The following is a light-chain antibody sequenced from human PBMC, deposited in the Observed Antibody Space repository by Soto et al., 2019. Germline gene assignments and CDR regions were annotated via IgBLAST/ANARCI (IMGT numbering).Light chain of an antibody. J-gene: IGKJ1*01. Sequence: EIVMTQSPATLSLSPGERATLYCRASQTIDNTLAWYQRKPGQAPRLLIYDASNRATGIPARFSGSGSGTDFTLTISSLEPEDFAVYYCQQYGSSGTFGQGTKVDIK. CDR3: QQYGSSGT. CDR2: DAS. CDR1: QTIDNT. V-gene: IGKV3D-15*01.